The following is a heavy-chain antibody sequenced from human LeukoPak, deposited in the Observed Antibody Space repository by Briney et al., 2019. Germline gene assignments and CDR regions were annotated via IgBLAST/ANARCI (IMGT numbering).Heavy chain of an antibody. D-gene: IGHD5-18*01. V-gene: IGHV3-21*01. J-gene: IGHJ4*02. CDR2: ITTSSSHI. CDR1: GFTFSAFN. Sequence: GGSLRLSCAASGFTFSAFNMNWVRRTPGKGLEWVSSITTSSSHIFYADSVRGRFTISRDNAKNSLYLQMNSLRAEDTAVYYCARVQEKEYSYGYFQGSFNDYWGQGTLVTVSS. CDR3: ARVQEKEYSYGYFQGSFNDY.